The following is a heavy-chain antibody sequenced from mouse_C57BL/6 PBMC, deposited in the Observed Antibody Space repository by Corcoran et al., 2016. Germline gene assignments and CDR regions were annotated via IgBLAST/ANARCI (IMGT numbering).Heavy chain of an antibody. V-gene: IGHV1-26*01. J-gene: IGHJ2*01. D-gene: IGHD2-3*01. Sequence: EVQLQQSGPELVKPGASVKISCKASGYTFTDYYMNWVKQSHGKSLEWIGDINPNNGGTSYNQKFKGKATLTVDKSSSTAYMELRSLTSEDSAVYYCARGDGYYPYFAYWGQGTTLTVSS. CDR2: INPNNGGT. CDR1: GYTFTDYY. CDR3: ARGDGYYPYFAY.